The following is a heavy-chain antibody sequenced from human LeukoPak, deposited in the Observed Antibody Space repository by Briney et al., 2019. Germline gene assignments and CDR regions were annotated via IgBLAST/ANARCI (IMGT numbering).Heavy chain of an antibody. D-gene: IGHD3-16*02. CDR3: ARNYVWGSYRSHDAFDI. CDR1: GYTFTGYY. V-gene: IGHV1-2*02. J-gene: IGHJ3*02. CDR2: INPNSGGT. Sequence: ASVKVSCKASGYTFTGYYMHWVRQAPGQGLERMGWINPNSGGTNYAQKFQGRVTMTRDTSISTAYMELSRLRSDDTAVYYCARNYVWGSYRSHDAFDIWGQGTMVTVSS.